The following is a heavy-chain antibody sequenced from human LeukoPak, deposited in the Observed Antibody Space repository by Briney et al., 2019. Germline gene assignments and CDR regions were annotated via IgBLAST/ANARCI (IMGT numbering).Heavy chain of an antibody. D-gene: IGHD6-13*01. J-gene: IGHJ4*02. CDR1: GGSFSGYY. CDR2: INHSGRD. V-gene: IGHV4-34*01. Sequence: SETLSLTCAVYGGSFSGYYWSWIRQPPGKGLEWIGEINHSGRDNYKPSFKSRVTISVDTSKYQFSLKLSSVTAADTAVYYCAARLYSSTWYVDYWGQGTLVILSS. CDR3: AARLYSSTWYVDY.